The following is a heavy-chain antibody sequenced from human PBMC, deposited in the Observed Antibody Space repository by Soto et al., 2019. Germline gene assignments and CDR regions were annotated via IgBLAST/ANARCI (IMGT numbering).Heavy chain of an antibody. V-gene: IGHV4-31*03. CDR3: ARTTGSGSYWAYYFDY. Sequence: SETLSLTCTVSGGSISRGGYYWSWIRQHPGNGLEWIGYIYYSGSTYYNPSLKSRVTISVDTSKNQFSLKLTSVTAADTAVYYCARTTGSGSYWAYYFDYWGQGTLVTVSS. D-gene: IGHD1-26*01. J-gene: IGHJ4*02. CDR1: GGSISRGGYY. CDR2: IYYSGST.